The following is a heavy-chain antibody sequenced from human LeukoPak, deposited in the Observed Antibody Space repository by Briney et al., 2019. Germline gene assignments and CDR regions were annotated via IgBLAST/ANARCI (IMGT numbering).Heavy chain of an antibody. CDR1: GFTFDDYA. J-gene: IGHJ5*02. CDR3: ARVVVIIAAAWFDP. D-gene: IGHD2-15*01. CDR2: ISWNSGSI. V-gene: IGHV3-9*01. Sequence: PGGSLRLSCAASGFTFDDYAMHWVRQAPGKGLEWVSGISWNSGSIGYADSVKGRFTISRDNAKNSLYLQMNSLRAEDTAVYYCARVVVIIAAAWFDPWGQGTLVTVSS.